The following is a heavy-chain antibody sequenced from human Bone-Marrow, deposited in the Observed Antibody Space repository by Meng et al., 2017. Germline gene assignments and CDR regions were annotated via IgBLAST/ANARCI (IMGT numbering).Heavy chain of an antibody. CDR2: INPNSAGT. V-gene: IGHV1-2*02. CDR3: ARDIAAAAYGGDAFDI. CDR1: GYTLTELS. D-gene: IGHD6-13*01. J-gene: IGHJ3*02. Sequence: ASVKVSCKVSGYTLTELSMQWVRQAPGQGLEWMGWINPNSAGTNYAQKFQGRVTMTRDTSISTAYMELSRLRSDDTAVYYCARDIAAAAYGGDAFDIWGQGTMVTVSS.